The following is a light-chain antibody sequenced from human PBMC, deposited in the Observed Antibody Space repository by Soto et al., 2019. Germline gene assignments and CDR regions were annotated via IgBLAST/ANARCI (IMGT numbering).Light chain of an antibody. CDR3: QQSYSMQYA. V-gene: IGKV1-39*01. J-gene: IGKJ3*01. Sequence: IAMTQSPSSLSASVGDSVTITFRSSQTTNNYLNWYQLKPGKAPKLLIYAASTLQTGVPSRFTGSGSGTDFTLTIISLQHEDYATYFCQQSYSMQYAFGPGTNVDIK. CDR2: AAS. CDR1: QTTNNY.